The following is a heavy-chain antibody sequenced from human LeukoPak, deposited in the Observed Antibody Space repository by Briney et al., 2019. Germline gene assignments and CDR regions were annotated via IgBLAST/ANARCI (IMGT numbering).Heavy chain of an antibody. CDR2: ISAYNGNT. J-gene: IGHJ4*02. CDR1: GYTFTSYG. Sequence: ASVTVSCKASGYTFTSYGISWVRQAPGQGLEWMGWISAYNGNTNYAQKLQGRVTMTTDTSTSTAYMELRSLRSDDTAVYYCARRGYCSTTSCSPPLRYFDWLPDYWGQGTLVTVSS. CDR3: ARRGYCSTTSCSPPLRYFDWLPDY. V-gene: IGHV1-18*01. D-gene: IGHD2-2*01.